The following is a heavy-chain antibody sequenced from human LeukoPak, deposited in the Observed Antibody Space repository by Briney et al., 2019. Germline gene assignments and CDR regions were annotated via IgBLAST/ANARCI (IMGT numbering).Heavy chain of an antibody. CDR1: GGSISSYY. V-gene: IGHV4-59*01. CDR3: ARSPVLRFLEWQYFDY. Sequence: PSETLALTCTVSGGSISSYYWSWIRHPPGEGLVWIGYIYYSGCTNYNPSLKSRVTISVDTSKTQFSLKLSSVTAADTAVYYCARSPVLRFLEWQYFDYWGQGTLVTVSS. D-gene: IGHD3-3*01. J-gene: IGHJ4*02. CDR2: IYYSGCT.